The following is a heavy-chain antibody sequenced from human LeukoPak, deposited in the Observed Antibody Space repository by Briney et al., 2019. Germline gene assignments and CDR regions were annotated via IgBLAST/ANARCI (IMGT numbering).Heavy chain of an antibody. CDR2: IYYSGST. J-gene: IGHJ3*02. Sequence: SETLSLTCTVSGGSISSYYWSWIRQPPGKGLEWIGYIYYSGSTNYNPSLKSRVTISVDTSKNQFSLKLSSVTAADTAVYYCARLIVGGYLASDIWGQGTMVTVSS. V-gene: IGHV4-59*01. D-gene: IGHD1-26*01. CDR3: ARLIVGGYLASDI. CDR1: GGSISSYY.